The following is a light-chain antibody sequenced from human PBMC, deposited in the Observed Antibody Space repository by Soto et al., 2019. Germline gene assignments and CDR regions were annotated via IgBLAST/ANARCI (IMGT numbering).Light chain of an antibody. Sequence: DIQMTQSPSSLSASVGDRVTITCRASQTITNYLNWYQQKPGKAPKLLIYAASTLLSGVPSRFTGGGSGTDFTLNIDSLQPEDFATYFCHQSYSSPWTFGQGTKVEI. CDR1: QTITNY. CDR3: HQSYSSPWT. J-gene: IGKJ1*01. CDR2: AAS. V-gene: IGKV1-39*01.